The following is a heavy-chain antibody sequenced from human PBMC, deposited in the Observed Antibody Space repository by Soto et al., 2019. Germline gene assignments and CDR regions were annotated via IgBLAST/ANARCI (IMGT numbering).Heavy chain of an antibody. CDR3: ARDQRDSSSWYNYYYYYMDV. J-gene: IGHJ6*03. D-gene: IGHD6-13*01. CDR2: ISAYNGNT. V-gene: IGHV1-18*01. Sequence: ASVKVSCKASGYTFTIYGISWVRQAPGQGLEWMGWISAYNGNTNYAQKLQGRVTMTTDTSTSTAYMELRSLRSDDTAVYYCARDQRDSSSWYNYYYYYMDVWGKGTTVTVSS. CDR1: GYTFTIYG.